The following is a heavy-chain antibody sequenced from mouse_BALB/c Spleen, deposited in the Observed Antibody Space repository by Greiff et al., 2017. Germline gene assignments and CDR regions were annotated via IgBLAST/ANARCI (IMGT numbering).Heavy chain of an antibody. CDR1: GYTFTDYA. D-gene: IGHD2-1*01. V-gene: IGHV1S137*01. CDR2: ISTYYGDA. CDR3: AISYYGNYGFAY. J-gene: IGHJ3*01. Sequence: QVQLQQSGAELVRPGVSVKISCKGSGYTFTDYAMHWVKQSHAKSLEWIGVISTYYGDASYNQKFKGKATMTVDKSSSTAYMELARLTSEDSAIYYVAISYYGNYGFAYWGQGTLVTVSA.